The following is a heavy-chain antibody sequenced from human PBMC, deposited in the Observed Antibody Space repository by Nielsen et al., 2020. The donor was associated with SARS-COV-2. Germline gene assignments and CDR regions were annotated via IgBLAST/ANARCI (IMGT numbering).Heavy chain of an antibody. J-gene: IGHJ3*02. D-gene: IGHD4-17*01. CDR3: ASIAVTTHAFDI. Sequence: SETLSLTCPVSGASISSGGYYWSWIRQHPGKGLEWIGYIYYSGSTYYNPSLKSRVTISVDTSKNQFSLKLSSVTAADTAVYYCASIAVTTHAFDIWGQGTMVTVSS. CDR1: GASISSGGYY. CDR2: IYYSGST. V-gene: IGHV4-31*03.